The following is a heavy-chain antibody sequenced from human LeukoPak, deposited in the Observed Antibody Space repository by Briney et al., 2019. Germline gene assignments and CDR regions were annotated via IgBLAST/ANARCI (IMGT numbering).Heavy chain of an antibody. CDR2: VHDDGDTK. V-gene: IGHV3-33*01. D-gene: IGHD5-24*01. J-gene: IGHJ3*02. Sequence: GTSLRLSCTTSGFTFSSYYMHWVRQAPGKGLEWVAVVHDDGDTKYYVDSVKGRFTISRDNSKNTLYLQMNSLRAEDTAVYYCAREIGDGSSDAFDIWGQGTMVTVSS. CDR1: GFTFSSYY. CDR3: AREIGDGSSDAFDI.